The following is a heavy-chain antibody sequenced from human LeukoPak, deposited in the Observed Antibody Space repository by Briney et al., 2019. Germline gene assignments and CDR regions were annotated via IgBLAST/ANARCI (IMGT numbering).Heavy chain of an antibody. J-gene: IGHJ4*02. D-gene: IGHD1-26*01. CDR1: GFTFSSYA. V-gene: IGHV3-30-3*01. CDR2: ISYDGSNK. Sequence: PGRSLRLSCAASGFTFSSYAMHWVRQAPGKGLEWVAVISYDGSNKYYADSVKGRFTISRDNSKNTLYLQMNSLRAEDTAVYYCARAPSYGFASWGQGTLVTVSS. CDR3: ARAPSYGFAS.